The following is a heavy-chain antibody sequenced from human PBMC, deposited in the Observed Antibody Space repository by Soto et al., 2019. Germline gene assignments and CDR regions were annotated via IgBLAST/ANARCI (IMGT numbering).Heavy chain of an antibody. Sequence: QVQLVQSGAEVKKPGASVKVCCKASGYTFTSYGISWVRQAPGQGLEWMGWISAYNGNTNYAQKLQGRVTMSTDTSTSTAYMELRSRRSDDTAVYYCARDQVAYCGCDCIWWDYWGQGTLVTVSS. V-gene: IGHV1-18*01. CDR3: ARDQVAYCGCDCIWWDY. D-gene: IGHD2-21*02. CDR2: ISAYNGNT. CDR1: GYTFTSYG. J-gene: IGHJ4*02.